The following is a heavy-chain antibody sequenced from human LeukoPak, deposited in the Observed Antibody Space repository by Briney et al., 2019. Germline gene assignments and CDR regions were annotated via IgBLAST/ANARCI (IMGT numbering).Heavy chain of an antibody. CDR1: GFTFSSYS. Sequence: GGSLRLSCAASGFTFSSYSMNWVRQAPGKGLEWVSSISSSSSYIYYADSVKGRFTISRDNSKNTLYLQMNSLRAEDTAVYYCARDSIVVVVAATRNRPQYYFDYWGQGTLVTVSS. D-gene: IGHD2-15*01. V-gene: IGHV3-21*01. CDR2: ISSSSSYI. J-gene: IGHJ4*02. CDR3: ARDSIVVVVAATRNRPQYYFDY.